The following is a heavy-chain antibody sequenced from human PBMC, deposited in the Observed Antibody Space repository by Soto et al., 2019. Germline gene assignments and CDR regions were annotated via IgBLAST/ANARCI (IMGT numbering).Heavy chain of an antibody. CDR2: IYSNGRT. D-gene: IGHD6-6*01. CDR1: GASISSYY. Sequence: PSETLSLTCTVSGASISSYYWSWIRQPAGKGLEWIGRIYSNGRTNYNPSLKSRVTMSVDTSKNQFSLKVTSVTAADTAVYYCATLDSSSSPFDYWGQGTLVTVS. J-gene: IGHJ4*02. V-gene: IGHV4-4*07. CDR3: ATLDSSSSPFDY.